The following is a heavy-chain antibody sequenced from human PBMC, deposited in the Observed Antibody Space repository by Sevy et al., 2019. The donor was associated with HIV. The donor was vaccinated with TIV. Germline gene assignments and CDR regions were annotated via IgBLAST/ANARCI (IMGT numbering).Heavy chain of an antibody. V-gene: IGHV3-48*03. J-gene: IGHJ5*02. CDR3: ARKGGAYDIGFDP. CDR1: GFTFSSYE. D-gene: IGHD3-22*01. CDR2: ISSSGTTI. Sequence: GRSLRLSCAASGFTFSSYEMAWVRQTPGKGLEWVSSISSSGTTIYYGDSVEGRFTISRDNPKNSLYLQMNSLRAEDTAVYYCARKGGAYDIGFDPWGQGTLVTVSS.